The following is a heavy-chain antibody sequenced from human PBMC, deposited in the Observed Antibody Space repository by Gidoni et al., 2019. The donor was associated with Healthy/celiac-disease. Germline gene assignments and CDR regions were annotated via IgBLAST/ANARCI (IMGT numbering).Heavy chain of an antibody. Sequence: EVQLVESGGGLVQPGGSLRLSCAASGFTFSSYDMPWVRQATGKGLEWVSAIGTAGDTYYPGSVKGRFTISRENAKNSLYLQMNSLRAGDTAVYYCARSRYSSSWSYGMDVWGQGTTVTVSS. CDR2: IGTAGDT. D-gene: IGHD6-13*01. CDR3: ARSRYSSSWSYGMDV. CDR1: GFTFSSYD. V-gene: IGHV3-13*01. J-gene: IGHJ6*02.